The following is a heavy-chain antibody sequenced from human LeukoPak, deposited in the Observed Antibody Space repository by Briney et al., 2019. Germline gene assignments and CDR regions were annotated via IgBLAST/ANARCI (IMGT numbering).Heavy chain of an antibody. J-gene: IGHJ4*02. CDR3: ARRNDILTGYCSNFDY. D-gene: IGHD3-9*01. CDR2: IYESGSR. V-gene: IGHV4-39*01. CDR1: GGSITSSAYY. Sequence: SGTLAVTCTVSGGSITSSAYYRGGVRQPPGKGLEWLASIYESGSRYYNPSLKGRGTLSVDTSRNQFSLKLSSVTAADTAVYYCARRNDILTGYCSNFDYWGQGTLVTVST.